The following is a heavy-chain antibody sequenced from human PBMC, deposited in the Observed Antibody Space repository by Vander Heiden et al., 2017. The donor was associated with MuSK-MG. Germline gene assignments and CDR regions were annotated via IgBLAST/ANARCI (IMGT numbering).Heavy chain of an antibody. CDR3: AKDKPLGTPNNAFDI. CDR2: IKHDGSEK. V-gene: IGHV3-7*01. Sequence: EVQVVESGGGLVQPGGSLRLSCAASGFSFSSYWMRWVRQAPGKGLEWVANIKHDGSEKYYVDSVKGRFTISRDNAKNSLYLQMNSLRAEDTAVYYCAKDKPLGTPNNAFDIWGQGTMVTVSS. J-gene: IGHJ3*02. CDR1: GFSFSSYW. D-gene: IGHD7-27*01.